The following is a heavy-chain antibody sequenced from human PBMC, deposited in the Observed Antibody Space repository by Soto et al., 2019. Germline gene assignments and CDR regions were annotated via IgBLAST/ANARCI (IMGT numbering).Heavy chain of an antibody. CDR1: GGTFSSYA. CDR3: ARVRVRFLEWLGSEG. Sequence: QVQLVQSGAEVKKPGSSVKVSCKASGGTFSSYAINWVRQAPGQGLEWMGGIIPIFGTANYAQKFQGRVTITADESTSTVYMELRSLRSEDTAVYYCARVRVRFLEWLGSEGWGQGTLVTVSS. J-gene: IGHJ4*02. D-gene: IGHD3-3*01. CDR2: IIPIFGTA. V-gene: IGHV1-69*12.